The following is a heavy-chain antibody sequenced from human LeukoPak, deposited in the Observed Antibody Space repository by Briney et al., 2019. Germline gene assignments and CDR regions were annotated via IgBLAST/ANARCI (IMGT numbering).Heavy chain of an antibody. CDR1: GGSISSYY. V-gene: IGHV4-59*01. CDR3: ARDRGITGTTYYYYYGMDV. CDR2: IYYSGST. J-gene: IGHJ6*02. D-gene: IGHD1-7*01. Sequence: SETLSLTCTVSGGSISSYYWSWIRQPPGKGLEWIGYIYYSGSTNYSPSLKSRVTISVDTSKNQFSLKLSSVTAADTAVYYCARDRGITGTTYYYYYGMDVWGQGTTVTVSS.